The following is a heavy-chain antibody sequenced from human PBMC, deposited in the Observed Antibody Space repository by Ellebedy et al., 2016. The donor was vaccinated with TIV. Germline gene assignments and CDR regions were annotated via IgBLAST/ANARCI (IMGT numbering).Heavy chain of an antibody. V-gene: IGHV1-46*01. Sequence: ASVKVSXKASGYTFTSYYMHWVRQAPGQGLEWMGIINPSGGSTSYAQKFQGRVTITADKSTSTAYMELSSLRSEDTAVYYCARAHDSMVYYFDYWGQGTLVTVSS. J-gene: IGHJ4*02. CDR3: ARAHDSMVYYFDY. CDR1: GYTFTSYY. D-gene: IGHD3-22*01. CDR2: INPSGGST.